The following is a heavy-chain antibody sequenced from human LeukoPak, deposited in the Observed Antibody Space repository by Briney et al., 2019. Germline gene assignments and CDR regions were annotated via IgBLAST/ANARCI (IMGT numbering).Heavy chain of an antibody. CDR3: ARAPYDYVWGSYPRDNSYYFDY. Sequence: ASVKVSCKASGYTFTGYYMRWVRQAPGQGLEWMGWINPNSGGTNYAQKFQGRVTMTRDTSISTAYMELSRLRSDDTAVYYCARAPYDYVWGSYPRDNSYYFDYWGQGTLVTVSS. V-gene: IGHV1-2*02. CDR1: GYTFTGYY. J-gene: IGHJ4*02. D-gene: IGHD3-16*02. CDR2: INPNSGGT.